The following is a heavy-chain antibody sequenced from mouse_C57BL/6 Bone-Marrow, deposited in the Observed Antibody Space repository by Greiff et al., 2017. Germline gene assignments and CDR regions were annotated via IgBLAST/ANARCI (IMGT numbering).Heavy chain of an antibody. CDR1: GFTFTSFW. V-gene: IGHV1-72*01. CDR3: ASYDYEFAY. Sequence: QVQLQQPGAELVKPGASVKLSCKASGFTFTSFWMPRVKQRTGRGLEWIGRIGPNRGGTKYNEKFKSKATLTVDKPSSTAYMQLSSLTSEDSAVYYCASYDYEFAYWGQGTLVTVSA. CDR2: IGPNRGGT. J-gene: IGHJ3*01. D-gene: IGHD2-4*01.